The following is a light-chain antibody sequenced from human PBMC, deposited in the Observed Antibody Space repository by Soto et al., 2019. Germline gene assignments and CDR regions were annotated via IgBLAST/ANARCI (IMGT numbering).Light chain of an antibody. CDR3: CSYTASTTL. Sequence: QSALPQPASVSVSPGQSIAISCSGSNNDIGRYNYVSWYQQYPGKAPILILYGVSNRPSGVSARFAGSKSVNMASLTISGLQAEDEADYYCCSYTASTTLFGGGTKLTVL. CDR1: NNDIGRYNY. CDR2: GVS. V-gene: IGLV2-14*03. J-gene: IGLJ2*01.